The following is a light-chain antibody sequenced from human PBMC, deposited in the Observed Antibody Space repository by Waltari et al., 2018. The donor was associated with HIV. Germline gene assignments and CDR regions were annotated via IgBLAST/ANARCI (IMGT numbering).Light chain of an antibody. Sequence: QSALPQPASVSGSPGPSITISCTGTSSDVGSYHHVPWYQQHPGKAPKLMIYDVNNRPSGVSHRFSGSKSATTASLTISGLQAEDEADYYCSSYTTSSTYVFGTGTKVTVL. CDR1: SSDVGSYHH. CDR2: DVN. CDR3: SSYTTSSTYV. V-gene: IGLV2-14*03. J-gene: IGLJ1*01.